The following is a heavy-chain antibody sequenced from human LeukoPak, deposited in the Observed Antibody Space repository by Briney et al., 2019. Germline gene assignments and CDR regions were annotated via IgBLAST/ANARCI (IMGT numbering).Heavy chain of an antibody. CDR1: GGTFSSYA. D-gene: IGHD3-3*01. J-gene: IGHJ6*03. CDR2: IIPIFGTA. Sequence: GASVKVSCKASGGTFSSYAISWVRQAPGQGLEWMGGIIPIFGTANYAQKFQGGVTIATDESTGTAYMELSSLRSEDTAVYYCARMEVYYYYYMDVWGKGTTVTVSS. V-gene: IGHV1-69*05. CDR3: ARMEVYYYYYMDV.